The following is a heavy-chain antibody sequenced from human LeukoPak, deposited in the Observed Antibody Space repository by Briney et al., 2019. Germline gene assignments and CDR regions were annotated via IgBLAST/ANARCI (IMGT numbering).Heavy chain of an antibody. CDR2: IYHSGST. Sequence: SETLSLTCTVSGGSISSGGYYWSWIRQPPGKGLEWIGYIYHSGSTYYNPSLKSRVTISVDRSKNQFSLKLSSVTAADTAVYYCARLGDYGGSFDYWGQGTLVTVSS. CDR1: GGSISSGGYY. CDR3: ARLGDYGGSFDY. J-gene: IGHJ4*02. D-gene: IGHD4-23*01. V-gene: IGHV4-30-2*01.